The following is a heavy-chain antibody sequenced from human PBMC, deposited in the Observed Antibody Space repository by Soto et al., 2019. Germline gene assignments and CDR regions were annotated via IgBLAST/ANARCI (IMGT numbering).Heavy chain of an antibody. CDR2: INHSGST. Sequence: SETLSLTCAVYGGSFSGYYWSWIRQPPGKGLEWIGEINHSGSTNYNPSLKSRVTISVDTSKNQFSLKLSSVTAADTAVYYCARGAKRAAYYYGSGSYYYYGMDVWGKGTTVTVSS. V-gene: IGHV4-34*01. J-gene: IGHJ6*04. D-gene: IGHD3-10*01. CDR3: ARGAKRAAYYYGSGSYYYYGMDV. CDR1: GGSFSGYY.